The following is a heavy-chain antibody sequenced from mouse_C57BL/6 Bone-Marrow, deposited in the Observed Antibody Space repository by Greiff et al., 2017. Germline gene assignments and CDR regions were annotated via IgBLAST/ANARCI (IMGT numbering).Heavy chain of an antibody. CDR1: GYTFTDYN. J-gene: IGHJ1*03. V-gene: IGHV1-22*01. CDR3: ARRRGYWYCDV. CDR2: INPNNGGT. Sequence: VQLQQSGPELVKPGASVKMSCKASGYTFTDYNMHWVKQSHGKSLEWIGYINPNNGGTSYNQKFKGKATLTVNKSSSTAYMELRSLASEDAAVYYCARRRGYWYCDVWGTGTTVTVSS.